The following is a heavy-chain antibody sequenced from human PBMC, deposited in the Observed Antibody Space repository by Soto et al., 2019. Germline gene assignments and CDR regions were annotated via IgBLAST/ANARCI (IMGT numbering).Heavy chain of an antibody. CDR3: ARKHSRGYFNWFEP. CDR1: GDRFTTYW. V-gene: IGHV5-51*01. D-gene: IGHD3-22*01. CDR2: IYPGDFDT. J-gene: IGHJ5*02. Sequence: PGESLKISCRVSGDRFTTYWIAWVRQMPGKGLEWMGIIYPGDFDTRYSPSFQGQVTISVDKSINTAYLQWNSLKASDSGIYYCARKHSRGYFNWFEPWGQGTLVTVSS.